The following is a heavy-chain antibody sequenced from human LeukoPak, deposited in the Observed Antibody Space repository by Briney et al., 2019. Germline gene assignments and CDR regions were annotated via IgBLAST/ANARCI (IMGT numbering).Heavy chain of an antibody. D-gene: IGHD3-22*01. V-gene: IGHV4-59*01. CDR1: GGSISSYY. J-gene: IGHJ4*02. CDR3: ARGGGDYDSGGYYYL. CDR2: IYYSGST. Sequence: PSETLSLTCTVSGGSISSYYWSWIRQPPGKGLEWIGYIYYSGSTNYNPSLKSRVTISVDTSKNQFSLKLSSVTAADTAVYYCARGGGDYDSGGYYYLWGQGTLVTVSS.